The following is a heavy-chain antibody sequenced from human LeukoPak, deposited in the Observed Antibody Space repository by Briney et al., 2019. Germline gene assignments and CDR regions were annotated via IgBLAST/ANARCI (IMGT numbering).Heavy chain of an antibody. D-gene: IGHD5-12*01. Sequence: PGGSLRLSCAASGFTFSSFEMSWVRQAPGKGLEWVSAISGSGGSAYYADSVKGRFTISRDNSKNTLYLQMNSLRAEDTAVYYCARDVWDYIVATIRGHSRYGMDVWGQGTTVTVSS. V-gene: IGHV3-23*01. CDR2: ISGSGGSA. CDR1: GFTFSSFE. J-gene: IGHJ6*02. CDR3: ARDVWDYIVATIRGHSRYGMDV.